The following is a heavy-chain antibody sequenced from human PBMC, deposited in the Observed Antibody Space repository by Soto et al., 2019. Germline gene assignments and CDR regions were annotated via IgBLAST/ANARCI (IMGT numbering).Heavy chain of an antibody. CDR3: ERVRHYDFWSGYYDY. CDR2: IFSNDEK. V-gene: IGHV2-26*01. J-gene: IGHJ4*02. Sequence: SGPTLVNPTETLTLTCTVSGFSLSNARMGVSWIRQPPGKALEWLAHIFSNDEKSYSTSLKSRLTISKDTSKSQVVLTMTNMDPVDTATYYCERVRHYDFWSGYYDYWGQGTLVTVSS. D-gene: IGHD3-3*01. CDR1: GFSLSNARMG.